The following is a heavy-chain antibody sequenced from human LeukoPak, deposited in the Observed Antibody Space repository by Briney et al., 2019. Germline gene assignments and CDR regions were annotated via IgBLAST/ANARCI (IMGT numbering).Heavy chain of an antibody. CDR1: GGTFSSYA. CDR3: ARPPQIQYDSSGYYPRGVDY. J-gene: IGHJ4*02. Sequence: ASVKVSCKASGGTFSSYAISWVRQAPGQGLEWMGRIIPILGIANYAQKFQGRVTITADKSTSTAYMELSSLRSEDTAVYYCARPPQIQYDSSGYYPRGVDYWGQGTLVTVSS. CDR2: IIPILGIA. V-gene: IGHV1-69*04. D-gene: IGHD3-22*01.